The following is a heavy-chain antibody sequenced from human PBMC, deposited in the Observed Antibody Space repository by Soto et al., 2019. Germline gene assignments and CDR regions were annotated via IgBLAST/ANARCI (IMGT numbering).Heavy chain of an antibody. CDR2: IYWDDDK. Sequence: QITLKESGPTLVKPTQTLTLTCTFSGFSLSTHGVGVGWVRQPAGKALEWLALIYWDDDKRYSASLNSRLTTTNDTSKIQLVLTITDMDPADTATYYCAHAMLYCTGGSGSTWFDSLGQGTLVTVSS. CDR1: GFSLSTHGVG. J-gene: IGHJ5*01. D-gene: IGHD2-8*02. V-gene: IGHV2-5*02. CDR3: AHAMLYCTGGSGSTWFDS.